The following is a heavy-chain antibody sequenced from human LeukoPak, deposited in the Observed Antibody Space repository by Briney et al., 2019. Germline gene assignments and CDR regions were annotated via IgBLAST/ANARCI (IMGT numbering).Heavy chain of an antibody. CDR3: ARHDYRGINDGMDV. J-gene: IGHJ6*02. Sequence: SETLSLTCVVYGGSFSGHYWSWIRQPPGKGLEWIGEINHSGSTNYIPSLKSRVTTSVDTSKSQFSLKLSSVTAADTAVYYCARHDYRGINDGMDVWGQGTTVIVSS. CDR2: INHSGST. D-gene: IGHD3-16*02. V-gene: IGHV4-34*01. CDR1: GGSFSGHY.